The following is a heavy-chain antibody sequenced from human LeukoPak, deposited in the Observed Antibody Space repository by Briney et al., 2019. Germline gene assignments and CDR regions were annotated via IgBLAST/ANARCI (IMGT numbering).Heavy chain of an antibody. D-gene: IGHD3-10*01. V-gene: IGHV4-34*01. J-gene: IGHJ4*02. Sequence: SETLSLTCAVYGGSFSGYYWSWIRQPPGKGLEWIGEINHSGSTNYNPSLKSRVTISVDTSKNQFSLKLSSVTAADTAVYYCARGAVRGVIIPNGLDYWGQGTLVTVSS. CDR1: GGSFSGYY. CDR2: INHSGST. CDR3: ARGAVRGVIIPNGLDY.